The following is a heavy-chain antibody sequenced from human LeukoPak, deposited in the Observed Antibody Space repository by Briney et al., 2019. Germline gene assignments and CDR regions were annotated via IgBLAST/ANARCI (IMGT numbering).Heavy chain of an antibody. CDR3: ARDRTDDSGVNYNPMFDL. CDR2: ISSSSRTI. D-gene: IGHD3-10*01. CDR1: GFTFSTYD. J-gene: IGHJ3*01. V-gene: IGHV3-48*01. Sequence: GGSLRLSCAASGFTFSTYDMNWVRQAPGKGLEWVSYISSSSRTISYADSVKGRFTISRDNAKNSLYLQMNSLRGEDTAVYYCARDRTDDSGVNYNPMFDLWGQGTMVTVSS.